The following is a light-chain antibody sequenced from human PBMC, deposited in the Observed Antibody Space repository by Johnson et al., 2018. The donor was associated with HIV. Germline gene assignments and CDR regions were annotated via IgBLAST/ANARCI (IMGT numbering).Light chain of an antibody. CDR1: TSNIGNNY. CDR3: GTWDSGLSAVYV. J-gene: IGLJ1*01. CDR2: DNN. V-gene: IGLV1-51*01. Sequence: QSVLTQPPSVSATPGQKVTISCSGSTSNIGNNYVSWYQQFPGAAPKLLIYDNNKRPSGIPDRFSGSKSGTSATLGITGLQTGDEADYYCGTWDSGLSAVYVFGTGTKVTVL.